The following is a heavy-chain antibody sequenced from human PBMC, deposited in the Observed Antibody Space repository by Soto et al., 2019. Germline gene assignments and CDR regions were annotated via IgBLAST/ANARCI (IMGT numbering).Heavy chain of an antibody. V-gene: IGHV3-23*01. CDR1: GFTFSSYA. Sequence: GGSLRLSXAASGFTFSSYAMSWVRQAPGKGLEWVSAISGSGGSTYYADSVKGRFTISRDNSKNTLYLQMNSLRAEDTAVYYCAKGQYQLLYFDYWGQGTLVTVSS. J-gene: IGHJ4*02. CDR2: ISGSGGST. D-gene: IGHD2-2*01. CDR3: AKGQYQLLYFDY.